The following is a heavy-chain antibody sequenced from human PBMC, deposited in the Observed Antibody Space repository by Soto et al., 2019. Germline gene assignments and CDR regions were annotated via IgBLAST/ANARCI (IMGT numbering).Heavy chain of an antibody. Sequence: SETLSLTCTVSGGSISSYYWSWIRQPPGKGLEWIGYIYYSGSTNYNPSLKSRVTISVDTSKNQFSLKLSSVTAADTAVYYCAIYDTNNWFDPWGQGTLVTVSS. V-gene: IGHV4-59*01. J-gene: IGHJ5*02. CDR2: IYYSGST. CDR3: AIYDTNNWFDP. D-gene: IGHD3-9*01. CDR1: GGSISSYY.